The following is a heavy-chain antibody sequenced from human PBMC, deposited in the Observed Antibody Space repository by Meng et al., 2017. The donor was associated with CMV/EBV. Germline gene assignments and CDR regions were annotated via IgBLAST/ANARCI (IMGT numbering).Heavy chain of an antibody. Sequence: GESLKISCAASGFTFSSYWMSWVRQAPGKGLEWVANIKEDGSEKYYVDSVKGRFTISRDNAKNALYLQMNSLRAEDTAVYYCARAPGVLRFLEWLGNGMDVWGQGTTVTVSS. D-gene: IGHD3-3*01. CDR3: ARAPGVLRFLEWLGNGMDV. J-gene: IGHJ6*02. CDR1: GFTFSSYW. V-gene: IGHV3-7*01. CDR2: IKEDGSEK.